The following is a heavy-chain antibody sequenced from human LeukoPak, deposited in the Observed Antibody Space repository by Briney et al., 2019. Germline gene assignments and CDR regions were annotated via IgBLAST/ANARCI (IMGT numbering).Heavy chain of an antibody. V-gene: IGHV3-7*01. CDR1: GFTFSSYA. CDR2: IKQDGSQE. Sequence: PGGSLRLSCAASGFTFSSYAMHWVRQAPGKGLEWVAHIKQDGSQEYYVDSVKGRFTISRDSAKNSLYLQMNSLRAEDTAVYYCARGVPYDSWSGPHYSDYWGQGTLVTVSS. CDR3: ARGVPYDSWSGPHYSDY. J-gene: IGHJ4*02. D-gene: IGHD3-3*01.